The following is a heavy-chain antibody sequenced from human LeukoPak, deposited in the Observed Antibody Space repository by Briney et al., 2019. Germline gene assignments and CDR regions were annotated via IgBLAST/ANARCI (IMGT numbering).Heavy chain of an antibody. CDR3: TKGPHDYGDFVYF. Sequence: SVKVSCKASGDTFDRFPISWVRLAPGQGLEWMGRIIPVFDMTNYAPKFQGRITMTADISTTTAYMELRSLKSEDSAICYCTKGPHDYGDFVYFWGQGTRVTVSS. J-gene: IGHJ4*02. CDR1: GDTFDRFP. D-gene: IGHD4-17*01. CDR2: IIPVFDMT. V-gene: IGHV1-69*04.